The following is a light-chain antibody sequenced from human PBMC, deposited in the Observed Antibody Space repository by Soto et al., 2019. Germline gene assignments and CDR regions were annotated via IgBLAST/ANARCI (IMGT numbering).Light chain of an antibody. Sequence: EIGLTQSPGTLSLSPGERGTLSCRASQSVSSSYLAWYQQKPGQAPRLLIYGASSRATGIPDRFSLSGSGTGFTLTISRLEPEDFAVYYCQQYGSSPTFGGGNKVEIK. V-gene: IGKV3-20*01. J-gene: IGKJ4*01. CDR2: GAS. CDR1: QSVSSSY. CDR3: QQYGSSPT.